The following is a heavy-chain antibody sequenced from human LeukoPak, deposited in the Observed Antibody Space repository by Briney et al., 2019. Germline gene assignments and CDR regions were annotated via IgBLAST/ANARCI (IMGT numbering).Heavy chain of an antibody. CDR2: INSDGSST. CDR3: ARRIAAAAAPYYFDY. CDR1: GFTFSSYW. D-gene: IGHD6-13*01. Sequence: GGSLRLSCAASGFTFSSYWMHWVRQAPGKGLLWVSRINSDGSSTSYADSVKGRFTISRDNAKNTLYLQMNSLRAEDTAVYYCARRIAAAAAPYYFDYWGQGTLVTVSS. J-gene: IGHJ4*02. V-gene: IGHV3-74*01.